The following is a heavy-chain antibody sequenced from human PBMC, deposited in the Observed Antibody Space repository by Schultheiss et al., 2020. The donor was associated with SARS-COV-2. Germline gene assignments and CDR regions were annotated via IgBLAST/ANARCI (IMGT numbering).Heavy chain of an antibody. CDR3: AKLGPQGYCSSTSCYSGMDV. Sequence: GGSLRLSCAASGFTFSSYAMHWVRQAPGKGLEWVAVIWYDGSNKYYADSVKGRFTISRDNAKNSLYLQMNSLRAEDTALYYCAKLGPQGYCSSTSCYSGMDVWGQGTTVTVSS. J-gene: IGHJ6*02. CDR2: IWYDGSNK. D-gene: IGHD2-2*01. V-gene: IGHV3-33*03. CDR1: GFTFSSYA.